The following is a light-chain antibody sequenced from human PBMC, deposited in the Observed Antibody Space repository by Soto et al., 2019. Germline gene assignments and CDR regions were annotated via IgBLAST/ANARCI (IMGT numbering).Light chain of an antibody. CDR3: GSYANATLI. CDR2: EVS. J-gene: IGLJ2*01. V-gene: IGLV2-14*01. CDR1: SSDVGGYNY. Sequence: QSALTQPASVSGSPGQSITISCTGTSSDVGGYNYVSWYQQHPGKAPKLMIYEVSNRPSGVSSRFSGSKSGNTASLTISGLQTEDEADYYCGSYANATLIFGGGTKLTVL.